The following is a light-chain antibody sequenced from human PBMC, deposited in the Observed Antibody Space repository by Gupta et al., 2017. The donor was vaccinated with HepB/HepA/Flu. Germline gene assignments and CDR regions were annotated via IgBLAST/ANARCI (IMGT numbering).Light chain of an antibody. V-gene: IGKV3-20*01. CDR3: QQYGSSPLT. Sequence: IVLTQSPGTLSLSPGERATLSCRASQSVSSSYLAWYQQKPGQAPRLLIYGASSRATGIPDRFSGSGSGTEFTLTISRLEPEDFAVYYCQQYGSSPLTFGRGTKVEIK. J-gene: IGKJ4*01. CDR1: QSVSSSY. CDR2: GAS.